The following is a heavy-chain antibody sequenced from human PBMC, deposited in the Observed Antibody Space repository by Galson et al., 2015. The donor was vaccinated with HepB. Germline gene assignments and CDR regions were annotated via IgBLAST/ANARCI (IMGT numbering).Heavy chain of an antibody. Sequence: SLRLSCAASGFTFSSYSMNWVRQAPGKGLEWVSYISSSSSTIYYADSVKGRFTISRDNAKNSLYLQMNSLRAEDTAVYYCARGVGIAVVGNWFDPWGQGTLVTVSS. J-gene: IGHJ5*02. V-gene: IGHV3-48*01. D-gene: IGHD6-19*01. CDR1: GFTFSSYS. CDR3: ARGVGIAVVGNWFDP. CDR2: ISSSSSTI.